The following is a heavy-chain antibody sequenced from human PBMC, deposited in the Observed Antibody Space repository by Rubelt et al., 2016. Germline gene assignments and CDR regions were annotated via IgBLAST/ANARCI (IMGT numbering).Heavy chain of an antibody. D-gene: IGHD5-24*01. Sequence: EVQLVESGGGLVQPGGSLRLSCAASGFTFSSYSMNWVRQAPGKGLEWVSYISSSSSTIYYADSVKGRFTISRDKAKNGLYLQMNSLRAEDTAVYYCARERGYNTPWYFDLWGRGTLVTVSS. CDR3: ARERGYNTPWYFDL. CDR2: ISSSSSTI. V-gene: IGHV3-48*01. CDR1: GFTFSSYS. J-gene: IGHJ2*01.